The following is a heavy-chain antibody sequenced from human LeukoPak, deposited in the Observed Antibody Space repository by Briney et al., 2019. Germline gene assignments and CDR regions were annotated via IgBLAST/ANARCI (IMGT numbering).Heavy chain of an antibody. J-gene: IGHJ4*02. CDR3: ARGRTPSYCSSTSCYTLGGQLWDY. CDR2: IIPIFGTA. D-gene: IGHD2-2*02. Sequence: SVKVSCKASGGTFSSYAISWVRQAPGQGLEWMGGIIPIFGTANYAQKFQGRVTITTDESTSTAYMELSSLRSEDTAVYYCARGRTPSYCSSTSCYTLGGQLWDYWGQGTLVTVSS. V-gene: IGHV1-69*05. CDR1: GGTFSSYA.